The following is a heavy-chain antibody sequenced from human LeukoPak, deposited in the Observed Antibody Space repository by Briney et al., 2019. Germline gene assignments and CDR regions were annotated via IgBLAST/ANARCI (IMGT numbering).Heavy chain of an antibody. CDR2: IYHSGST. J-gene: IGHJ6*02. CDR3: ARGGAFGMAAAGTHYYYDMDI. D-gene: IGHD6-13*01. V-gene: IGHV4-38-2*02. CDR1: GYSISSGYY. Sequence: SETLSLTCTVSGYSISSGYYWGWIRQPPGKGLEWIGSIYHSGSTYYNPSLKSRVTISVDTSKNQFSLKLSSVTAADTAVYYCARGGAFGMAAAGTHYYYDMDIWGQGAMVTVSS.